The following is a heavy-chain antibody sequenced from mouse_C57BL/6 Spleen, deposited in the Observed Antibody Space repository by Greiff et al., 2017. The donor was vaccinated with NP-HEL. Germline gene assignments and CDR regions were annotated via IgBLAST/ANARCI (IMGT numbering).Heavy chain of an antibody. D-gene: IGHD3-2*02. CDR3: ARRVDSSGYFDY. CDR2: ISSGGSYT. V-gene: IGHV5-6*02. J-gene: IGHJ2*01. Sequence: EVKVIESGGDLVKPGGSLKLSCAASGFTFSSYGMSWVRQTPDKRLEWVATISSGGSYTYYPDSGNGRFTISRDNAKNTLYLQMSSLKSEDTAMYYCARRVDSSGYFDYWGQGTTLTVSS. CDR1: GFTFSSYG.